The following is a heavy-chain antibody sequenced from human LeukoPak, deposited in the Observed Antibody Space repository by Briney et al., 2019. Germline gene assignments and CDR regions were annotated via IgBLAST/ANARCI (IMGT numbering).Heavy chain of an antibody. CDR3: AKDNAGVSTPFDY. V-gene: IGHV3-30*18. Sequence: PGGSLRLSCAASGFTFSSYGMHWVRQAPGKGLEWVAVISYDGSNKYYADSVKGRFTISRDNSKNTLYLQMNSLRAEDTAVYYCAKDNAGVSTPFDYWGQGTLVTASS. J-gene: IGHJ4*02. CDR1: GFTFSSYG. CDR2: ISYDGSNK. D-gene: IGHD2-2*01.